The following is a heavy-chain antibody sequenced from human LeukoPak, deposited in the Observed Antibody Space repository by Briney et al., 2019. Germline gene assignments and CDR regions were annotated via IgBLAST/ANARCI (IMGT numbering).Heavy chain of an antibody. J-gene: IGHJ4*02. V-gene: IGHV4-61*10. CDR2: IYHSGST. CDR1: GGSISSGSYY. CDR3: ARAVLSYFYGSGSTPGFDY. Sequence: SETLSLTCTVSGGSISSGSYYWSWIRQPAGKGLEWIGRIYHSGSTNCNPSLKSRVTISVDTSKSQFSLKLSSVTAADTAVYYCARAVLSYFYGSGSTPGFDYWGQGTLVTVSS. D-gene: IGHD3-10*01.